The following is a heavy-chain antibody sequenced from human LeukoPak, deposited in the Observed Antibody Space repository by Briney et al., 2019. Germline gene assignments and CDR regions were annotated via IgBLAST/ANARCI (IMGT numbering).Heavy chain of an antibody. CDR2: IYYSGST. J-gene: IGHJ4*02. CDR3: ASHLFNLEWSVY. Sequence: SETLSLTCTVSGGSISSSSYYWGWIRQPPGKGLEWIGSIYYSGSTYYNPSLKSRVTISVDTSKNQFSLKLSSVTAADTAVYYCASHLFNLEWSVYWGQGTLVTVSS. CDR1: GGSISSSSYY. D-gene: IGHD3-3*01. V-gene: IGHV4-39*01.